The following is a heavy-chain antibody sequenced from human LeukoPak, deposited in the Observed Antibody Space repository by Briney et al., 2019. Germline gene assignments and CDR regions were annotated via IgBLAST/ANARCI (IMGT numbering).Heavy chain of an antibody. Sequence: PGESLKISCKGSGYIFTSYWISWVRQMPGKGLEWMGRIDPSDSYTNYSPSFQGHVTISADKSISTAYLQWSSLKASDTAIYYCAQQDGIEAAFDYWGQGTLVTVSS. CDR3: AQQDGIEAAFDY. D-gene: IGHD6-13*01. V-gene: IGHV5-10-1*01. CDR2: IDPSDSYT. CDR1: GYIFTSYW. J-gene: IGHJ4*02.